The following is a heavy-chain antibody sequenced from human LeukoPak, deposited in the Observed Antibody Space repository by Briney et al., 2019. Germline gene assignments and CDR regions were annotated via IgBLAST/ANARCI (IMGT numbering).Heavy chain of an antibody. V-gene: IGHV4-59*01. D-gene: IGHD4-23*01. CDR2: IYYSGST. CDR3: ARERLRWGFDY. CDR1: GGSISSYY. Sequence: PSETLSLTCTVSGGSISSYYWSWIRQPPGEGLEWIGYIYYSGSTNYNPSLKSRVTISVDTSKNQFSLKLSSVTAADTAVYYCARERLRWGFDYWGQGTLVTVSS. J-gene: IGHJ4*02.